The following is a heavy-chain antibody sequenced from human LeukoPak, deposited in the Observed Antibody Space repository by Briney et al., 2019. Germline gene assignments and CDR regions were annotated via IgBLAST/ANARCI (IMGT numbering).Heavy chain of an antibody. J-gene: IGHJ6*02. D-gene: IGHD5/OR15-5a*01. CDR3: AKVMSTTVSYWYGMDA. V-gene: IGHV3-23*01. Sequence: QAGGSLRLSCAASGFTFSTYPMIWVRQAPGKGLDSFASISGSGGTTYYTDSVKGRFTISRDNFKNTVYLQMNSLRAKDTAVYYCAKVMSTTVSYWYGMDAWGQGTTVTVSS. CDR1: GFTFSTYP. CDR2: ISGSGGTT.